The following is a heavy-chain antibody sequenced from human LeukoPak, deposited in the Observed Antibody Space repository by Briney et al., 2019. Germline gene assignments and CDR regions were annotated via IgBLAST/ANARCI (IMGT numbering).Heavy chain of an antibody. D-gene: IGHD5-24*01. J-gene: IGHJ4*02. V-gene: IGHV4-59*08. CDR3: ARLEMATKSADY. CDR2: IYYSGSP. CDR1: GGSISSYY. Sequence: SETLSLTCTVSGGSISSYYWSWIRQPPGKGLEWIGYIYYSGSPNYNPSLKSRVTISVDASKNQFSLKLSSVTAADTAAYYCARLEMATKSADYWGQGTLVTVSS.